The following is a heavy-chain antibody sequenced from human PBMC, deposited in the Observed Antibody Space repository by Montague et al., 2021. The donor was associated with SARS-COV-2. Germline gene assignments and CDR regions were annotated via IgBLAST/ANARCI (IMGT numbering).Heavy chain of an antibody. CDR2: IYYSGST. V-gene: IGHV4-39*01. D-gene: IGHD3-3*01. CDR1: GASISSSSYF. CDR3: ARKASRGITIFGVVTASYYFDY. Sequence: SETLSLTCTVSGASISSSSYFWGWIRQPPGKGLEWIGSIYYSGSTYYNPSLESRVTISVDTSKNQFSLKLSSVTAADTAVYYCARKASRGITIFGVVTASYYFDYWGQGTLVTASS. J-gene: IGHJ4*02.